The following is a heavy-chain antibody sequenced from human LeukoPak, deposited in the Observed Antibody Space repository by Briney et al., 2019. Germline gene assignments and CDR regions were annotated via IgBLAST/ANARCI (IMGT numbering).Heavy chain of an antibody. Sequence: GGSLRLSCAASGFTFSSYAMSWVRQAPGKGLEWVSAISGSGGSTYYADSVKGRFTISRDNSKNTLYPQMNSLRAEDTAVYYCAKDLYDYGDYGDFDYWGQGTLVTVSS. D-gene: IGHD4-17*01. V-gene: IGHV3-23*01. CDR3: AKDLYDYGDYGDFDY. CDR2: ISGSGGST. J-gene: IGHJ4*02. CDR1: GFTFSSYA.